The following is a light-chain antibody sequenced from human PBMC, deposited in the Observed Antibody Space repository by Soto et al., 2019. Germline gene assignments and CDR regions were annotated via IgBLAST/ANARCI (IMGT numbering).Light chain of an antibody. CDR2: EGT. V-gene: IGLV2-14*02. J-gene: IGLJ3*02. CDR1: SSDVGTYNL. CDR3: AAWDDSVTGV. Sequence: QSALTQPASVSGSPGQSISISCTGPSSDVGTYNLVSWYQQHPDKAPKVILYEGTKRPSGVSPRFSGSQSGNTASLAISGLRSEDEADYYCAAWDDSVTGVFGGGTKLTVL.